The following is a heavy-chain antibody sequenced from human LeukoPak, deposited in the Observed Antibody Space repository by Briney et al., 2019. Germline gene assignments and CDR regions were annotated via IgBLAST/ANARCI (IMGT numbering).Heavy chain of an antibody. CDR3: XXGPXXFDP. Sequence: GGSLRLSCAASGFTSDDLTMHWVSQAPGKGLGWVSPIIWDVDITSYADSVKGRFTISRDNATNSLYLQMNSLRAEDTGVYYCXXGPXXFDPW. V-gene: IGHV3-43*01. CDR2: IIWDVDIT. J-gene: IGHJ5*02. CDR1: GFTSDDLT.